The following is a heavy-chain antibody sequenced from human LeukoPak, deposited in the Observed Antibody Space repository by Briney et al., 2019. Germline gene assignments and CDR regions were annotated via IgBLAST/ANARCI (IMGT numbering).Heavy chain of an antibody. CDR2: MSYDGNEK. CDR3: ASEFREDHSGSQYFQH. D-gene: IGHD5-12*01. V-gene: IGHV3-30*04. J-gene: IGHJ1*01. Sequence: PGRSLRLSCAASGFSFSSYAMHWVRQAPGKGLEWVAFMSYDGNEKHYADSVKGRFTISRDNSKNTLYLQMNRLRAEDTAVYFCASEFREDHSGSQYFQHWGQGTLVSVSS. CDR1: GFSFSSYA.